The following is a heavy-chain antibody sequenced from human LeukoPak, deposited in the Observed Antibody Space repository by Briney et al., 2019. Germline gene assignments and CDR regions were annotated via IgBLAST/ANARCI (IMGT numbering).Heavy chain of an antibody. D-gene: IGHD6-13*01. J-gene: IGHJ4*02. CDR1: GFTFSSYG. CDR3: ARGGRSSSWSELASHY. CDR2: IWYDGSNK. Sequence: GGSLRLSCAASGFTFSSYGMHWVRQAPGKGLEWVAVIWYDGSNKYYADSVKGRFTISRDNSKNTLYLQMNGLRAEDTAVYYCARGGRSSSWSELASHYWGQGTLVTVSS. V-gene: IGHV3-33*01.